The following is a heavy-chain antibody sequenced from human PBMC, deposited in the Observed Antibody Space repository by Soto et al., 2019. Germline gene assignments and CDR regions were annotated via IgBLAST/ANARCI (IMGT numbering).Heavy chain of an antibody. CDR2: INHSGST. CDR3: ARGGYRLDVRSGMDV. J-gene: IGHJ6*02. V-gene: IGHV4-34*01. Sequence: QVQLQQWGAGLLKPSETLSLTCAVYGGSFSGYYWSWIRQPPGKGLEWIGEINHSGSTNYNPSLKSRVTISVDTSKNQFSLKLSSVTAADTAVYYCARGGYRLDVRSGMDVWGQGTTVTVSS. CDR1: GGSFSGYY. D-gene: IGHD2-2*02.